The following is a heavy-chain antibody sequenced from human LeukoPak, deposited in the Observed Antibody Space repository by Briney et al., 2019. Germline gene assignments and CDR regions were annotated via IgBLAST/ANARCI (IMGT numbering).Heavy chain of an antibody. J-gene: IGHJ6*03. CDR2: IRYDGSNK. Sequence: GGSLRLSCAASGFTFSSYGMHWVRQAPGKGLEWVAFIRYDGSNKYYADSVKGRFTISRDNSKNTLYLQMNSLRAEDTAVYYCAKDCEEYCSSTSCYTDPPSGYYYYYYMDVWGKGTTVTVSS. CDR3: AKDCEEYCSSTSCYTDPPSGYYYYYYMDV. CDR1: GFTFSSYG. D-gene: IGHD2-2*02. V-gene: IGHV3-30*02.